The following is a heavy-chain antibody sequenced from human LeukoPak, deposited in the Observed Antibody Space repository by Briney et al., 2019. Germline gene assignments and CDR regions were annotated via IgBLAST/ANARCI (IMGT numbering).Heavy chain of an antibody. CDR1: GFTFSSYA. D-gene: IGHD6-19*01. J-gene: IGHJ4*02. V-gene: IGHV3-30*04. Sequence: GRSLRLSCAASGFTFSSYAMHWVRQATGKGLEWVAVISYDGSNKYYADSVKGRFTISRDNSKNTLYLQMNSLRAEDTAVYYCARDPSSGWYFDYWGQGTLVTVSS. CDR3: ARDPSSGWYFDY. CDR2: ISYDGSNK.